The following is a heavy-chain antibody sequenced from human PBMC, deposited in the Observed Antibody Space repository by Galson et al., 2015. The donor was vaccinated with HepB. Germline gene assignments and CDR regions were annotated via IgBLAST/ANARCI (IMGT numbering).Heavy chain of an antibody. CDR1: GFTFSSYA. J-gene: IGHJ4*02. V-gene: IGHV3-30-3*01. CDR3: VLGGRFLEWLLLTNDY. CDR2: ISYDGSNK. D-gene: IGHD3-3*01. Sequence: SLRLSCAASGFTFSSYAMHWVRQAPGKGLEWVAVISYDGSNKYYADSVKGRFTISRDNSKNTLYLQMNSLRAEDTAVYYCVLGGRFLEWLLLTNDYWGQGTLVTVSS.